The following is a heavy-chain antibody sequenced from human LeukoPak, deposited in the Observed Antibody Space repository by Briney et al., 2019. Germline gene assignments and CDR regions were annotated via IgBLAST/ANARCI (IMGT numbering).Heavy chain of an antibody. Sequence: ASVKVSCKGSGYTFTSYYINWVRQAPGHGVEWVGWMNPNRGKTDYAQKFQGRVTMTRDTSINTAYMELNTLISEDTAVYYCTRESLYVPRWFDPWGQGTLVTVSS. V-gene: IGHV1-8*01. CDR3: TRESLYVPRWFDP. CDR1: GYTFTSYY. D-gene: IGHD5/OR15-5a*01. CDR2: MNPNRGKT. J-gene: IGHJ5*02.